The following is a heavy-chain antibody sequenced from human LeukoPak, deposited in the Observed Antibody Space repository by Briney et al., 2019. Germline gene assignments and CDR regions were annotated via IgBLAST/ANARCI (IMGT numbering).Heavy chain of an antibody. D-gene: IGHD5-18*01. CDR2: ISGSGGNT. CDR3: AKDLLPEWIQLYACDY. CDR1: GFTLSSYA. Sequence: PGASLRLSCAASGFTLSSYAMSWVRQAPGKALERVSAISGSGGNTYYADSVKGRFTISRDNSKHTLYLQMNSLRAEDTAVYYCAKDLLPEWIQLYACDYWGQGTLVTVSS. V-gene: IGHV3-23*01. J-gene: IGHJ4*02.